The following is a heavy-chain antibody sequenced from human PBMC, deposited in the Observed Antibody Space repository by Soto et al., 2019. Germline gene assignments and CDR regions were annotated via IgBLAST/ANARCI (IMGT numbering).Heavy chain of an antibody. J-gene: IGHJ3*02. D-gene: IGHD6-19*01. Sequence: EVQLLESGGGLVQPGGSLRLSCAASGFTFSSYAMSWVRQAPGKGLEWVSVISGSGGTTYYADSVKGRFTFSRDNSKNTRYLQMNSLRAEDTAVYYCAKTANGWFSAFDIWGQGTMVTVSS. CDR1: GFTFSSYA. V-gene: IGHV3-23*01. CDR3: AKTANGWFSAFDI. CDR2: ISGSGGTT.